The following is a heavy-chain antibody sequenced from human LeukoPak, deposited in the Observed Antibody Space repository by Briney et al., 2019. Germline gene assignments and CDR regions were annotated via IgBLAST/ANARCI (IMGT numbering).Heavy chain of an antibody. V-gene: IGHV3-9*01. D-gene: IGHD1-26*01. CDR2: ISWNSGSI. CDR3: ARGGRYHIY. Sequence: GGSLRLSCAASGFTFDDYAMHWVRQAPGKGLEWVSGISWNSGSIGYADSVKGRFTISRDNAKNSLYLQMNSLRAEDTAVYYCARGGRYHIYWGQGTLVTVSS. J-gene: IGHJ4*02. CDR1: GFTFDDYA.